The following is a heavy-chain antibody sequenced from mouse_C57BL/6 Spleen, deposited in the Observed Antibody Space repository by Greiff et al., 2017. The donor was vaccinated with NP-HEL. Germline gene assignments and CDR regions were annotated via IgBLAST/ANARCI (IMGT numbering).Heavy chain of an antibody. J-gene: IGHJ3*01. V-gene: IGHV5-6*01. D-gene: IGHD2-5*01. CDR1: GFTFSSYG. CDR3: ARHGYYSNYGFAY. Sequence: EVQRVESGGDLVKPGGSLKLSCAASGFTFSSYGMSWVRQTPDKRLEWVATISSGGSYTYYPDSVKGRFTISRDNAKNTLYLQMSSLKSEDTAMYYCARHGYYSNYGFAYWGQGTLVTVSA. CDR2: ISSGGSYT.